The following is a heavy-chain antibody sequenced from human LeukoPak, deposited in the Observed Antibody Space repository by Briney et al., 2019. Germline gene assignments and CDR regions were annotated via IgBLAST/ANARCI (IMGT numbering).Heavy chain of an antibody. CDR2: IYYSGST. CDR3: ARFGGSYAWDY. CDR1: GGSISSGDYY. Sequence: PSQTLSLTCTVSGGSISSGDYYWSWIRQPPGKGLEWIGYIYYSGSTYYNPSLKSRVTISVGTSKNQFSLKLSSVTAADTAVYYCARFGGSYAWDYWGQGTLVTVSS. D-gene: IGHD1-26*01. J-gene: IGHJ4*02. V-gene: IGHV4-30-4*01.